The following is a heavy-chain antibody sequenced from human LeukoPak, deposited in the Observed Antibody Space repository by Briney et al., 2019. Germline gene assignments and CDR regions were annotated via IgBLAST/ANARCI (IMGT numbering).Heavy chain of an antibody. CDR1: GFTFTSYG. D-gene: IGHD3-22*01. V-gene: IGHV3-30*02. Sequence: GGSLRLSCAASGFTFTSYGMHWVRQAPGKGLEWVAFIRYDGSDEYNGDSVRGCFTSSRDNSKNTLYLQMNSLRAEDTAVYYCAKDSTLFKFGYDNSGHFDYWGRGTLVTVSS. CDR2: IRYDGSDE. J-gene: IGHJ4*02. CDR3: AKDSTLFKFGYDNSGHFDY.